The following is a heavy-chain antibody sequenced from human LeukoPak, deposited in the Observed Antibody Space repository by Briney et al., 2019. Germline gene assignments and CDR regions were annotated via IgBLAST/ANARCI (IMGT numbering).Heavy chain of an antibody. CDR3: ARGDYYGSNWFDP. V-gene: IGHV4-39*01. CDR2: IYYSGST. Sequence: SETLSLTCTVSGGSIGSSSYYWGWIRQPPGKGLEWIGSIYYSGSTYYSPSLKSRVTISVDTSKNQFSLKLSSVTAADTAVYYCARGDYYGSNWFDPWGQGTLVTVSS. J-gene: IGHJ5*02. D-gene: IGHD3-10*01. CDR1: GGSIGSSSYY.